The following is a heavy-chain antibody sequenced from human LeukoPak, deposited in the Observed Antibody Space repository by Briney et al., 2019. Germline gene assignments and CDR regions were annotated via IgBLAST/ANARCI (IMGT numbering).Heavy chain of an antibody. CDR1: GGSISSGGYY. V-gene: IGHV4-30-2*01. J-gene: IGHJ6*03. D-gene: IGHD3-16*01. Sequence: SETLSLTCTVSGGSISSGGYYWSWIRQPPGKGLEWIGYIYHSGSTYYNPSLKSRVTISVDRSKNQFSLKLSSVTAADTAVYYCARGHAIWADYYYYYYMDVWGKGTTVTVSS. CDR3: ARGHAIWADYYYYYYMDV. CDR2: IYHSGST.